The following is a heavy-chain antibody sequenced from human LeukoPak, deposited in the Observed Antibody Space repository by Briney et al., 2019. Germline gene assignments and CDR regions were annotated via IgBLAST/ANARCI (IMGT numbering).Heavy chain of an antibody. D-gene: IGHD1-26*01. CDR3: TSDPRIGRYFDS. V-gene: IGHV3-15*01. CDR2: VRSKTDGGVT. Sequence: GGSLRLSCAASGFTFNKAWMNWVRQVPGKGLEWVGRVRSKTDGGVTDYAAPVKGRFSISRDDSENTLYLQMNSLRTEDTAVYYCTSDPRIGRYFDSWGQRTLVTVSS. CDR1: GFTFNKAW. J-gene: IGHJ4*02.